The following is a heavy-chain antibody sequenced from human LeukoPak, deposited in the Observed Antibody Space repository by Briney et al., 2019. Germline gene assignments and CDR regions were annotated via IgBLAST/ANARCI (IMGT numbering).Heavy chain of an antibody. D-gene: IGHD4-17*01. CDR1: GGSISSYY. J-gene: IGHJ4*02. V-gene: IGHV4-59*01. CDR2: IYYSGST. CDR3: ARGTYGDYSVYFDY. Sequence: SETLSLTCTVSGGSISSYYWSWIRQPPGKGREWMGYIYYSGSTNYNPSLKSRVTISVATSKNQFSLKLSSVTAADPAVYYCARGTYGDYSVYFDYWGQGTLVTVSS.